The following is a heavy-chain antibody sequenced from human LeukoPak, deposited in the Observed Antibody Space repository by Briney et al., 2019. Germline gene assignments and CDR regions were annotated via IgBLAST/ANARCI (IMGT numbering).Heavy chain of an antibody. J-gene: IGHJ4*02. CDR1: GYAFTSYY. CDR2: INHSGGST. Sequence: GASVKLSCKSSGYAFTSYYMHWIRHPPGQGLEWIGIINHSGGSTSYAQKFQGRVTMTRDMSTSTVYMELSSLRSEDTAVYYCARKSRGAGIAYYFDYWGQGTLVTVSS. V-gene: IGHV1-46*01. CDR3: ARKSRGAGIAYYFDY. D-gene: IGHD1-26*01.